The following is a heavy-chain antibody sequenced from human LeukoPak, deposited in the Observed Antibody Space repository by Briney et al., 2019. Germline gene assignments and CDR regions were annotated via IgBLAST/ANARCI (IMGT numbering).Heavy chain of an antibody. Sequence: PGGSLRLSCAASGFTVITNDMTWVRQAPGTGLEWVSVLYSDGTTKYADSVQGRFTISRDNSKNTLYLEMNSLSPDDTAVYYCARGVEPLAANTLAYWGQGTLVTVSS. CDR2: LYSDGTT. CDR1: GFTVITND. D-gene: IGHD1-14*01. V-gene: IGHV3-53*01. CDR3: ARGVEPLAANTLAY. J-gene: IGHJ4*02.